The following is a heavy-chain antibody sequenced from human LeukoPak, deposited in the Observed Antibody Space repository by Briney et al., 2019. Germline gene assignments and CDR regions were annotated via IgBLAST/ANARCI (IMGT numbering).Heavy chain of an antibody. CDR3: ARRGIGFGDFYDY. Sequence: GESLRISCKGSGYTFTSYWITWVRQMPGKGLEWMGTIDPGDSYINYSPSLEGHVIMSTDKATNTAHLQWSSLKASDTGIYYCARRGIGFGDFYDYWGQGTPVTVSS. V-gene: IGHV5-10-1*01. D-gene: IGHD3-16*01. CDR1: GYTFTSYW. J-gene: IGHJ4*02. CDR2: IDPGDSYI.